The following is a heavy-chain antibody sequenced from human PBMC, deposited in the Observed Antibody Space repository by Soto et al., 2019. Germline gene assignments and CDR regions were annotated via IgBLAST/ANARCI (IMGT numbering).Heavy chain of an antibody. J-gene: IGHJ6*03. CDR1: GFTFSSYS. CDR2: ISSSSSYI. D-gene: IGHD2-2*01. Sequence: GGSLRLSCAASGFTFSSYSMNWVRQAPGKGLEWVSSISSSSSYIYYADSVKGRFTISRDNAKNSLYLQMNSLRAEDTAVYYCASAGPDCSSTSCSDYYYYYMDVWGKGTTVTVSS. V-gene: IGHV3-21*01. CDR3: ASAGPDCSSTSCSDYYYYYMDV.